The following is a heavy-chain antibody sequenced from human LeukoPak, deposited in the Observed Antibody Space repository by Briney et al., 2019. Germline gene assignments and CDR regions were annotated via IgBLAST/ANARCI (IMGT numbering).Heavy chain of an antibody. J-gene: IGHJ4*02. CDR2: ISTRGGTT. CDR1: GFIFSNYG. V-gene: IGHV3-23*01. CDR3: VKYRAVYDSSGYYYRPFDY. D-gene: IGHD3-22*01. Sequence: GGSLRLSCAASGFIFSNYGMSWVRQAPGKGLEGVSAISTRGGTTYYADSVKGRFSISRDNSKNTLYLQMNSLRAEDTAVYYCVKYRAVYDSSGYYYRPFDYWGQGILVTVSS.